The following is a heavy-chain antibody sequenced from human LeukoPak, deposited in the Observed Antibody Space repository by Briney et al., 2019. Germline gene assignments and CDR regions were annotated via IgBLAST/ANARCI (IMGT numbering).Heavy chain of an antibody. J-gene: IGHJ5*02. CDR2: IRYHGNNK. CDR1: GFTFSNYG. Sequence: GGSLRLSCAASGFTFSNYGMHWVRQAPGKGLEWVAFIRYHGNNKYYADSVKGRFTISRDNSKNTLYLQMNSLTAEDTAAYYCAKEWDFYWLDPWGQGTLVTVSS. D-gene: IGHD3-3*01. V-gene: IGHV3-30*02. CDR3: AKEWDFYWLDP.